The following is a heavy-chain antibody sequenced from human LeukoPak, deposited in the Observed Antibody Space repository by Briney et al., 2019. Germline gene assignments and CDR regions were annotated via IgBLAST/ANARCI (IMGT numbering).Heavy chain of an antibody. D-gene: IGHD6-13*01. CDR3: ARDHSSSPEDY. J-gene: IGHJ4*02. V-gene: IGHV4-38-2*02. Sequence: SETLSLTCTVSGYSISSGYYWGWIRQPPGKGLEWTGSIFHTGSTYHNPSLKSRVTISVDTSKNQFSLKLNSVTAADTAVYYCARDHSSSPEDYWGQGTLVTVSS. CDR2: IFHTGST. CDR1: GYSISSGYY.